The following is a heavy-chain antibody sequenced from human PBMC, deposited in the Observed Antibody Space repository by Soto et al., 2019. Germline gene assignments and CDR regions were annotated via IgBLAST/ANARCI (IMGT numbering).Heavy chain of an antibody. CDR2: ISYDGSNR. Sequence: QVQLVESGGGVVQPGRSLRLSCAASGFTFSTYGMHWVRQAPGKGLEWVAVISYDGSNRYYADSVKGRFTISRDNSKDTMYLQMNSLSAEDTAVYYCAKSLCAFDFWSGSQDYYYGMDVWGQGTTVTVSS. J-gene: IGHJ6*02. D-gene: IGHD3-3*01. CDR1: GFTFSTYG. V-gene: IGHV3-30*18. CDR3: AKSLCAFDFWSGSQDYYYGMDV.